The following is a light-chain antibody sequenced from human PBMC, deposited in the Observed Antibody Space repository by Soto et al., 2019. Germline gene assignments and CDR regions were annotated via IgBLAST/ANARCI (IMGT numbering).Light chain of an antibody. CDR3: QQYNTWPLYT. V-gene: IGKV3-15*01. Sequence: EIVMTQSPATLSLSPGERATLSCRASQSVSSNLAWYQQKPGQAPRLLIYGASTRATGIPARFNGSGSGTEFTLTISSLQSEDFAVYYCQQYNTWPLYTFGQGTKLEIK. CDR2: GAS. J-gene: IGKJ2*01. CDR1: QSVSSN.